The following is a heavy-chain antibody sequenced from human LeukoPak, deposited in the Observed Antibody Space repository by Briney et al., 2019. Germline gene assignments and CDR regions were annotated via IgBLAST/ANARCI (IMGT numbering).Heavy chain of an antibody. CDR1: GVSISTSNYD. CDR2: IFYSGST. J-gene: IGHJ5*02. D-gene: IGHD2/OR15-2a*01. V-gene: IGHV4-39*07. CDR3: TRAKGNWFDP. Sequence: SETLSLTCTVSGVSISTSNYDWGWIRQPPGKGLEWIGNIFYSGSTYYGPSLKSRLTISLDTSRNQFSLKLNSVTAADTAVYYCTRAKGNWFDPWGQGTLVTVSS.